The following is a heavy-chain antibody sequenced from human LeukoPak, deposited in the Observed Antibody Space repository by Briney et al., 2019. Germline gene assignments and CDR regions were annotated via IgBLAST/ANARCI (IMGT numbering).Heavy chain of an antibody. D-gene: IGHD3-22*01. CDR2: ISSSSSYI. V-gene: IGHV3-21*06. CDR3: ASSSGSYSSYAFDI. Sequence: GGSLRLSCAASGFTFRSYSMNWVRQAPGKGLEWVSVISSSSSYIYYADSVKGRFTISRDDAKNSLYLQMNSLRAEDTAVYYCASSSGSYSSYAFDIWGQGTMVTVSS. J-gene: IGHJ3*02. CDR1: GFTFRSYS.